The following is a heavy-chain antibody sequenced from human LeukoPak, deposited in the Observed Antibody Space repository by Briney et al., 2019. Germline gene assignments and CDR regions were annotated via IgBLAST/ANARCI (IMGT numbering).Heavy chain of an antibody. V-gene: IGHV3-23*01. Sequence: GGSLRLSCAASGFTFSSCAIYWVRQAPGKGLEWVSVISGSGATTYYADSVKGRFTISRDNSMNTLYLQMNSLRAGDTAVYYCAKDWRFGELPRNFDYWGQGTLVTVSS. CDR3: AKDWRFGELPRNFDY. J-gene: IGHJ4*02. CDR1: GFTFSSCA. D-gene: IGHD3-10*01. CDR2: ISGSGATT.